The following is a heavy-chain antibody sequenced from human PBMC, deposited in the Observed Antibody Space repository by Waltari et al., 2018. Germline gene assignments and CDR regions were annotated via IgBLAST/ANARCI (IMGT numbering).Heavy chain of an antibody. V-gene: IGHV4-34*01. Sequence: QVQLQQWGTRLVKPSETLSLTCAVYGGAFSGYYWSWIRQVPGKGLGWLGEINHNARPDYNPSLKSRLTISIDTVKSQFSLRLDSVTATDTGVYYCARGWLQVAPPVYYYMDVWDKGTAVTVSS. CDR3: ARGWLQVAPPVYYYMDV. D-gene: IGHD3-16*01. J-gene: IGHJ6*04. CDR1: GGAFSGYY. CDR2: INHNARP.